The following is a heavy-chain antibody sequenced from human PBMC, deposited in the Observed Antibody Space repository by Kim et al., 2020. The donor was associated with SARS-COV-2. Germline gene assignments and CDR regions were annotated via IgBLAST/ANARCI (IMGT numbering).Heavy chain of an antibody. CDR3: ARGTAADWFDP. J-gene: IGHJ5*02. CDR1: GGSISSSSYY. Sequence: SETLSLTCTVSGGSISSSSYYWGWIRQPPGKGLEWIGSIYYSGSTYYNPSLKSRVTISVDTSKNQFSLKLSSVTAADTAVYYCARGTAADWFDPWGQGT. V-gene: IGHV4-39*01. CDR2: IYYSGST.